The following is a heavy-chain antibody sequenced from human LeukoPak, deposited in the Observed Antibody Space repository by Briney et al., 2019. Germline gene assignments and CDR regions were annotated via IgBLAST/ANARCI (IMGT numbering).Heavy chain of an antibody. CDR2: ISSSGSTI. Sequence: PGGSLRLSCAASGFTFSDYYMSWIRQAPGKGLEWVSYISSSGSTIYYADSVKGRFTISRDNAKNSLYLQMNSLRAEDTAVYYCARDPGGYCSGGSGFNNWFDPWGQGTLVTVSS. CDR1: GFTFSDYY. V-gene: IGHV3-11*01. CDR3: ARDPGGYCSGGSGFNNWFDP. D-gene: IGHD2-15*01. J-gene: IGHJ5*02.